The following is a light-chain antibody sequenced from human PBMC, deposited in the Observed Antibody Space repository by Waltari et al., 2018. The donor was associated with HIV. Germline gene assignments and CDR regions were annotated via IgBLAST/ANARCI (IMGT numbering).Light chain of an antibody. CDR2: GAS. CDR3: QQYNNWPYT. Sequence: EIVMTQSPATLYVSPGERATLSCRASQSVGSNLAWYQRKPAQAPRLVIYGASTRATGVPDRLSGSGSGTEFTLTISSLQSEDFAVYYCQQYNNWPYTFGQGTKLEIK. J-gene: IGKJ2*01. V-gene: IGKV3-15*01. CDR1: QSVGSN.